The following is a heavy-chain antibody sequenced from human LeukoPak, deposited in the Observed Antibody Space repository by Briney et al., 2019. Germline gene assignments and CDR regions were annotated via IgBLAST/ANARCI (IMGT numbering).Heavy chain of an antibody. D-gene: IGHD6-13*01. CDR3: ARGPRYSSSWSHYYYYGMDV. V-gene: IGHV4-34*01. J-gene: IGHJ6*02. Sequence: ASETLSLTCAVYGGSFSGYYWSWIRQPPGKGLEWIGEINHSGSTNYNPSLKSRVTISVDTSKNPFSLKLSSVTAADTAVYYCARGPRYSSSWSHYYYYGMDVWGQGTTVTVSS. CDR2: INHSGST. CDR1: GGSFSGYY.